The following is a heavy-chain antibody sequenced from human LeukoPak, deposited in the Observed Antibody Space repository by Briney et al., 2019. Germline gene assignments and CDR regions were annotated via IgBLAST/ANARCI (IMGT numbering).Heavy chain of an antibody. J-gene: IGHJ4*02. D-gene: IGHD6-13*01. Sequence: SVKVSCKASGGTFSSYAISWVRQAPGQGLEWMGGIIPIFGTANYAQKFQGRVTITTDESTSTAYMELSSLRSEDTAAYYCARDHPVFLAAAGTLGPFEYRLQGTLVTVSS. V-gene: IGHV1-69*05. CDR2: IIPIFGTA. CDR3: ARDHPVFLAAAGTLGPFEY. CDR1: GGTFSSYA.